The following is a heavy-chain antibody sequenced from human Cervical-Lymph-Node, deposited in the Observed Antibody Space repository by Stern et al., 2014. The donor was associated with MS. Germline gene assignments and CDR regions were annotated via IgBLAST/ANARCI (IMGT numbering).Heavy chain of an antibody. D-gene: IGHD2/OR15-2a*01. V-gene: IGHV3-23*04. Sequence: VQLVESGGGPVQPGESLRLSCAASGFTFRIYAMAWVRQAPGKGLEWVSSISGSNGNTDYADSVKGRFTISRDNANNTLFLQMSSLTAEDAAIYFCARDPNSSRYFDLWGRGTLVAVSS. CDR2: ISGSNGNT. J-gene: IGHJ2*01. CDR1: GFTFRIYA. CDR3: ARDPNSSRYFDL.